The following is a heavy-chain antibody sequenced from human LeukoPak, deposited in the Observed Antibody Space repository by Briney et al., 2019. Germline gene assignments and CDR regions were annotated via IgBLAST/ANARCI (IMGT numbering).Heavy chain of an antibody. D-gene: IGHD5-24*01. CDR3: ARQGQTYGYNGGDVFDI. CDR1: GYSFTSYW. V-gene: IGHV5-51*01. CDR2: IYPGDSDT. Sequence: GESLKISCKGSGYSFTSYWIGWVRQMPGKGLEWMGIIYPGDSDTRYSPSFQGQVTISADKSISTAYLQWSSLKASDTAMYYCARQGQTYGYNGGDVFDIWGQGTMVNVSS. J-gene: IGHJ3*02.